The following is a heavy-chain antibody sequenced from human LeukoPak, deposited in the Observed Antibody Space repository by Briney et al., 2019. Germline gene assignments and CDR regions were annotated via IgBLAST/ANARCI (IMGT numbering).Heavy chain of an antibody. CDR3: ARDAVDTANAV. CDR2: INSDGSIT. V-gene: IGHV3-74*01. Sequence: GGSLRLSCAASGFTFTTYWMHWVRQAPGKGLVWVSHINSDGSITSYADSVKGRFTVSRDNAKNTLYLQMNSLRAEDTALYYCARDAVDTANAVWGQGTTVTVSS. CDR1: GFTFTTYW. D-gene: IGHD5-18*01. J-gene: IGHJ6*02.